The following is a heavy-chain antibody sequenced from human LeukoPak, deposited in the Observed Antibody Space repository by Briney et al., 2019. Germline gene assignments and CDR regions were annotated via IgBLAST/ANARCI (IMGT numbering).Heavy chain of an antibody. J-gene: IGHJ6*03. D-gene: IGHD1-26*01. V-gene: IGHV3-15*01. CDR1: GFTFSNAW. CDR2: IKSKTDGGTT. CDR3: ARGVEPYYYMDV. Sequence: GGSLRLSCAASGFTFSNAWMSWVRQAPGKGLEWVGRIKSKTDGGTTDYAAPVKGRFTISRDDSKNTLYLQMNSLKTEDTAVYYCARGVEPYYYMDVWGKGTTVTVSS.